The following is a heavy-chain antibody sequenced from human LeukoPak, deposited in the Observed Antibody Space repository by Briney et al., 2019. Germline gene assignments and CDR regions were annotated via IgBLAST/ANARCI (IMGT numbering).Heavy chain of an antibody. V-gene: IGHV4-61*01. CDR1: GASVSSGSYY. D-gene: IGHD3-22*01. J-gene: IGHJ4*02. Sequence: PSETLSLTCTVSGASVSSGSYYWSWIRQPPGKGLEWIGYMYYSGTSNYNPSLKSRVTISVDTSKNQLSLKLSSLTAADTAVYYCARDRDRLDYWGQGTLVTVSS. CDR3: ARDRDRLDY. CDR2: MYYSGTS.